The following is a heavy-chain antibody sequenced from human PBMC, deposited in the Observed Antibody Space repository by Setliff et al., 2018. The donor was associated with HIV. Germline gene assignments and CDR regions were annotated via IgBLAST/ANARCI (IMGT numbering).Heavy chain of an antibody. J-gene: IGHJ5*02. V-gene: IGHV1-18*01. CDR1: GYNFTNYG. CDR2: IGTYSGNT. D-gene: IGHD2-2*01. Sequence: GASVKVSCKASGYNFTNYGIGWVRQAPGQGLEYLGWIGTYSGNTDYAQSVQGRVTMTRDTSTGTVYMDLRSLRSDDTAMYYCARGYCSSTSCYGIYYFDPWGQGTLVTVSS. CDR3: ARGYCSSTSCYGIYYFDP.